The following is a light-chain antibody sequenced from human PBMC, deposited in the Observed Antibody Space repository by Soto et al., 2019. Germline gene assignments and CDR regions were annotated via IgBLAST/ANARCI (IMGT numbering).Light chain of an antibody. CDR3: QQFNSYPWT. J-gene: IGKJ1*01. CDR2: DAS. CDR1: QGISSA. V-gene: IGKV1-13*02. Sequence: AIQLTQSPSSLSASVGDRVTITCRASQGISSALAWYQQKPGKAPKLLIYDASSLESGVPSRSSGSGSGTDFTLTISSLQPEDFATYYCQQFNSYPWTFGQWTKVDIK.